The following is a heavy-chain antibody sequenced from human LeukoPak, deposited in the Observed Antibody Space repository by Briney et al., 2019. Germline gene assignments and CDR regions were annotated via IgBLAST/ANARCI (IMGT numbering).Heavy chain of an antibody. D-gene: IGHD5-12*01. CDR3: ARGWLRSDYCFDS. J-gene: IGHJ4*02. CDR1: GFTFSSYN. Sequence: PGGSLRLSCAASGFTFSSYNIHWVRQAPGKGLEWVSYISSSGSYIHYIDSVKGRFAISRDDAKNTLYLQMNSLRAEDTAVYYCARGWLRSDYCFDSWGQGTLVTVSS. V-gene: IGHV3-21*01. CDR2: ISSSGSYI.